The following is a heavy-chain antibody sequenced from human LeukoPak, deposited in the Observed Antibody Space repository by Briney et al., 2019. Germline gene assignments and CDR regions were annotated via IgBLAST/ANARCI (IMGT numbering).Heavy chain of an antibody. CDR2: FDPEDGET. Sequence: ASVKVSCKVSGYTLTELSMHWVRQAPGKGLEWMGGFDPEDGETIYAQKFQGRVTMTEDTSTDTAYMELSRLRSDDTAVYYCAALFVAAAGTQTFDYWGQGTLVTVSS. CDR3: AALFVAAAGTQTFDY. J-gene: IGHJ4*02. CDR1: GYTLTELS. V-gene: IGHV1-24*01. D-gene: IGHD6-13*01.